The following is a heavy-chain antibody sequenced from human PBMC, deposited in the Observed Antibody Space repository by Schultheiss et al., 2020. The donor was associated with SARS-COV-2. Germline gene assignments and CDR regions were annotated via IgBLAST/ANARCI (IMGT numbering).Heavy chain of an antibody. V-gene: IGHV3-30-3*01. D-gene: IGHD1-1*01. CDR3: ARVPSWNDGDAFDI. Sequence: GESLKISCAASGFTFSSYAMHWVRQAPGKGLEWVAVISYDGSNKYYADSVKGRFTISRDNSKNTLYLQMNSLRAEDTAVYYCARVPSWNDGDAFDIWGQGTMVTVSS. CDR1: GFTFSSYA. CDR2: ISYDGSNK. J-gene: IGHJ3*02.